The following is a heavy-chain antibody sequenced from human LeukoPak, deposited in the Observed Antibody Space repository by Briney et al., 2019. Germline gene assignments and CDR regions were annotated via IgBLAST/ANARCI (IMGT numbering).Heavy chain of an antibody. V-gene: IGHV1-3*01. CDR1: GYTFTSYA. CDR3: AFLNTGGLAAAGSEVDY. D-gene: IGHD6-13*01. CDR2: INAGNGNT. J-gene: IGHJ4*02. Sequence: ASVKVSCKASGYTFTSYAMHWVRQAPGQRLEWMGWINAGNGNTKYSQKFQGRVTITRGTSASTAYMELSSLRSEDTAVYYCAFLNTGGLAAAGSEVDYWGQGTLVTVSS.